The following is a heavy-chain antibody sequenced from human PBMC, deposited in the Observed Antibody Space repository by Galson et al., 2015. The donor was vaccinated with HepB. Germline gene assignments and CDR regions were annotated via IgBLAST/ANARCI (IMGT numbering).Heavy chain of an antibody. Sequence: SLRLSCAASGFTVSSNYMSWVRQAPGKGLEWVSVIYSGGSTYYADSVKGRFTISRDNSKNTLYLQMNSLRAEDTAVYYCARRAYYDSRGKDYWGQGTLVTVSS. D-gene: IGHD3-22*01. V-gene: IGHV3-66*02. CDR3: ARRAYYDSRGKDY. CDR2: IYSGGST. J-gene: IGHJ4*02. CDR1: GFTVSSNY.